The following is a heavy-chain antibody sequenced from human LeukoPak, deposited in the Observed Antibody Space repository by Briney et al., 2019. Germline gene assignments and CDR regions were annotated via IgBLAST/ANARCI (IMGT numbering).Heavy chain of an antibody. CDR3: ARAYSMVRGVKGGY. V-gene: IGHV3-7*01. CDR2: IKQDGSEK. CDR1: GFTFSSYA. Sequence: PGGSLRLSCAASGFTFSSYAVSWVRQAPGKGLEWVANIKQDGSEKYYVDSVKGRFTISRDNAKNSLYLQMNSLRAEDTAVYYCARAYSMVRGVKGGYWGQGTLVTVSS. J-gene: IGHJ4*02. D-gene: IGHD3-10*01.